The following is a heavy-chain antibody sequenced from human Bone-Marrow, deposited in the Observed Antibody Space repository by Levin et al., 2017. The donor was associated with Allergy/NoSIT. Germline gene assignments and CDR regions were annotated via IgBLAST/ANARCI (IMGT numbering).Heavy chain of an antibody. V-gene: IGHV3-23*01. D-gene: IGHD6-19*01. CDR3: AKVQSSSGWTGAYFGF. J-gene: IGHJ4*02. CDR2: ITATGGGT. CDR1: GFTFSTSA. Sequence: AGGSLRLSCAASGFTFSTSAMSWVRQAPGKGLEWVSAITATGGGTYHADSVKGRFTISRDNSKNTLYVQMSSLRAEDTAVYYCAKVQSSSGWTGAYFGFWGQGTLVTVSP.